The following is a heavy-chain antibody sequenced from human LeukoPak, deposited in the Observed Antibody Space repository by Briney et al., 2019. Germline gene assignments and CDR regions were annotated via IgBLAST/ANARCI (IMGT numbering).Heavy chain of an antibody. CDR1: GFTFSSYE. CDR3: VKDRDYYDSSAFDY. J-gene: IGHJ4*02. V-gene: IGHV3-23*01. CDR2: ISGSGDNT. Sequence: GGSLRLSCAASGFTFSSYEMNWVRQAPGKGLEWVSAISGSGDNTFYADSVKGRFTISRDNSKNTLYLQMNSLRAEDTAVYYCVKDRDYYDSSAFDYWGQGTLVTVSS. D-gene: IGHD3-22*01.